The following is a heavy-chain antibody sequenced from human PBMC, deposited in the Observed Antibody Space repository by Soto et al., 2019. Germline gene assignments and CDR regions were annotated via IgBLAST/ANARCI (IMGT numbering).Heavy chain of an antibody. CDR3: ARSGIAAAGDFDP. CDR1: GGTFSSYT. CDR2: IIPILGIA. Sequence: ASVKVSCKASGGTFSSYTISWVRQAPGQGLEWMGRIIPILGIANYAQKFQGRVTITADKSTSTAYMELSSLRSEDTAVYYCARSGIAAAGDFDPWGQGTLVTVSS. J-gene: IGHJ5*02. D-gene: IGHD6-13*01. V-gene: IGHV1-69*02.